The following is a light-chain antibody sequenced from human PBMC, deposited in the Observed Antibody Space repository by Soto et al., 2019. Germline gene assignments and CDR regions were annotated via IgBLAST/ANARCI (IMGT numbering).Light chain of an antibody. V-gene: IGLV2-8*01. CDR1: SSDIGGYNY. J-gene: IGLJ3*02. Sequence: QSALTQTPSASGSPGQSVTIACNGTSSDIGGYNYVSWYQQHPGKAPKLIIYEVSKRPTGVPDRFSGSKAGNTASLTVSGLQSEDEADYYCTSYAGSNNLVFSGGTKLTVL. CDR2: EVS. CDR3: TSYAGSNNLV.